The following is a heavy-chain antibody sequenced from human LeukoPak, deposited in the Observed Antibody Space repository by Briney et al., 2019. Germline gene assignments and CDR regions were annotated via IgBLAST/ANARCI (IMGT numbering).Heavy chain of an antibody. CDR3: ARDRVIGDYYYYYYGMDV. Sequence: GASVKVSCKASGFAFTSSAVQWVRQARGQRLEWIGWIVVGSGNTNYAQKFQERVTITRDMSTSTAYMELSSLRSEDTAVYYCARDRVIGDYYYYYYGMDVWGQGTTVTVSS. V-gene: IGHV1-58*01. J-gene: IGHJ6*02. CDR1: GFAFTSSA. D-gene: IGHD3-10*01. CDR2: IVVGSGNT.